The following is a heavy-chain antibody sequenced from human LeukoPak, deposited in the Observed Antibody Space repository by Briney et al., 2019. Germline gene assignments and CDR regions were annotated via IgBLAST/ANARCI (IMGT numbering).Heavy chain of an antibody. Sequence: GGSLRLSCAASGFTFSSYEMNWVRQAPGKGLEWVSSISSSSSYIYYADSVKGRFTISRDNAKNSLYLQMNSLRAEDTAVYYCARDSGTDIVATTGQEYWGQGTLVTVSS. V-gene: IGHV3-21*01. D-gene: IGHD5-12*01. CDR2: ISSSSSYI. J-gene: IGHJ4*02. CDR1: GFTFSSYE. CDR3: ARDSGTDIVATTGQEY.